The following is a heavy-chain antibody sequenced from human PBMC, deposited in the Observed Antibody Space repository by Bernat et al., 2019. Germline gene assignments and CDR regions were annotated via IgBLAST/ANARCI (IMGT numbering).Heavy chain of an antibody. D-gene: IGHD4-17*01. Sequence: QLQLQESGPGLVKPSETLSLTCTVSGGSISSSSYYWGWIRQPPGKGLEWIGSIYYSGSTYYNPSLKSRVTISVDTSKNQFSLKLSSVTAADTAVYYCARHISDNDYGDYGLVLSYYYYMDVWGKGTTVIVSS. J-gene: IGHJ6*03. V-gene: IGHV4-39*01. CDR3: ARHISDNDYGDYGLVLSYYYYMDV. CDR1: GGSISSSSYY. CDR2: IYYSGST.